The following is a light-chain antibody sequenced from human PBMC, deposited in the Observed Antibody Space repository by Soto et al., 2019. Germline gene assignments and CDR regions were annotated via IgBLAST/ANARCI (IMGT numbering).Light chain of an antibody. CDR1: QSVSSSF. CDR2: GAS. J-gene: IGKJ1*01. CDR3: QQYDSSPRT. Sequence: EIVLTQSPGTLSLSPGERATISCRASQSVSSSFLAWYQQKPGQAPRLLISGASSRATGIPDRFSGSGSGTDFTITISSLEPEDFAVYYCQQYDSSPRTFGQGTKVEIK. V-gene: IGKV3-20*01.